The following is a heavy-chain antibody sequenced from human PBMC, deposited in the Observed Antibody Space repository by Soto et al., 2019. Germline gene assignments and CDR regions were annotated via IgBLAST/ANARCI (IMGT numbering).Heavy chain of an antibody. D-gene: IGHD2-15*01. J-gene: IGHJ6*02. CDR2: ISAYNGNT. Sequence: ASVKVSCKASGYTFTSYGISWVRQAPGQGLEWMGWISAYNGNTNYAQKLQGRVTMTTDTSTSTAYMELRSLRSDDTAVYYCARDTAVVVVAATNYYYYYGMDVWGQGTTVTV. CDR3: ARDTAVVVVAATNYYYYYGMDV. CDR1: GYTFTSYG. V-gene: IGHV1-18*04.